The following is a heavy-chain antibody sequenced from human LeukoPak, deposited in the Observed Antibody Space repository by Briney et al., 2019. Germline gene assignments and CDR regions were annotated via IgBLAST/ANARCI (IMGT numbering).Heavy chain of an antibody. D-gene: IGHD4-17*01. V-gene: IGHV3-30-3*01. CDR3: ASGTAPVTPLDY. CDR1: GFTFSSYA. CDR2: ISYDGSNK. Sequence: GGSLRLSCAASGFTFSSYAMHWVRQAPGKGLEWVAVISYDGSNKYYADSVKGRFTISRDNSKNTLYLQMNSLRAEDTAVYYCASGTAPVTPLDYWGQGTLVTVSS. J-gene: IGHJ4*02.